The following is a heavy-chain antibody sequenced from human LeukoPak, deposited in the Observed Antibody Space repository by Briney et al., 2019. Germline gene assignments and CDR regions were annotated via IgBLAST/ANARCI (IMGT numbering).Heavy chain of an antibody. Sequence: PGRSLRLSCAASGFTFDDYATHWVRQAPGKGLEWVSGISWNSGSIGYADSVKGRFTISRDNAKNSLYLQMNSLRAEDTALYYCAKDIIAAAGVPALPYGMDVWGQGTTVTVSS. V-gene: IGHV3-9*01. CDR1: GFTFDDYA. CDR3: AKDIIAAAGVPALPYGMDV. CDR2: ISWNSGSI. D-gene: IGHD6-13*01. J-gene: IGHJ6*02.